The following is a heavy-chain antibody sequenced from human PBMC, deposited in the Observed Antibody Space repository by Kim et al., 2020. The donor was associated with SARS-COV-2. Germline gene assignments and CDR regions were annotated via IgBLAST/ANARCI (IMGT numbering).Heavy chain of an antibody. CDR1: GFTFDDFA. Sequence: GGSLRLSCTASGFTFDDFAMSWFRHAPGKGLEWVGFVRSEPYGGTAEYAASVEGRFTISRDDSKSIAYLQMESLQTEDTAVYYCTRILGFDWVLSPYYY. J-gene: IGHJ6*01. V-gene: IGHV3-49*03. CDR3: TRILGFDWVLSPYYY. D-gene: IGHD3-9*01. CDR2: VRSEPYGGTA.